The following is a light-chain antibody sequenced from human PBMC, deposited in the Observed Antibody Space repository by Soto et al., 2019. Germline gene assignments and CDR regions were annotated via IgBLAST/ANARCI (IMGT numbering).Light chain of an antibody. V-gene: IGLV2-14*01. Sequence: QSALTQPASVSGSPGQSITISCTGTSSDDGGYNYVSWYQQHPGKAPKLMIYEVSNRPLGVSNRFSGSKSGNTASLTISGLQAEDEADYYCTSYTSSSTLASFGTGTKAPS. CDR3: TSYTSSSTLAS. J-gene: IGLJ1*01. CDR2: EVS. CDR1: SSDDGGYNY.